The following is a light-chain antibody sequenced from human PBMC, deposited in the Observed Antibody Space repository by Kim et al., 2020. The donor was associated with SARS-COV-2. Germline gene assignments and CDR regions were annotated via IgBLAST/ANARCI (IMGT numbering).Light chain of an antibody. Sequence: SSELTQDPAVSLALGQTVRITCQGDSLRNFYASWYQQKPGQAPVLVIYGRNNRPSGIPDRFSGASSGDTASLTITGAQAEDEADYYCNSRDTSGNIWVFGGGTQLTVL. V-gene: IGLV3-19*01. CDR2: GRN. CDR3: NSRDTSGNIWV. CDR1: SLRNFY. J-gene: IGLJ3*02.